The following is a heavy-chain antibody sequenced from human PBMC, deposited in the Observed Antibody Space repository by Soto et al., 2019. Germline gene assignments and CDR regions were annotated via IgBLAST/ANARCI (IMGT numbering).Heavy chain of an antibody. V-gene: IGHV3-66*01. J-gene: IGHJ6*03. CDR1: GFTVSSNY. Sequence: GGSLRLSCTASGFTVSSNYMNWVRQAPGKGLDWVSVLYSGGSTYYADSVKGRFTISRDSSKNTLYLQMNSLRAEDTAVYYCARDLGSGNYYTKYYYYMDVWGRGTTVTVSS. D-gene: IGHD3-10*01. CDR3: ARDLGSGNYYTKYYYYMDV. CDR2: LYSGGST.